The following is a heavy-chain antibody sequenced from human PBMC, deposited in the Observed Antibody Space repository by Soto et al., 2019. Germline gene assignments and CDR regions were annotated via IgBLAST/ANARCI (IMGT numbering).Heavy chain of an antibody. CDR2: INHSGNT. V-gene: IGHV4-34*01. D-gene: IGHD6-19*01. CDR3: ASRSSGWPSDFDY. J-gene: IGHJ4*02. Sequence: QVQLQQWGAGLLKPSETLSLTCAVYGGSFSGYYWSWIRQPPGKGLEWIGEINHSGNTNYNPSLKSRVTISVDTSRNQFSLKLGSVTAADTAVYDCASRSSGWPSDFDYWGQGTLVTVSS. CDR1: GGSFSGYY.